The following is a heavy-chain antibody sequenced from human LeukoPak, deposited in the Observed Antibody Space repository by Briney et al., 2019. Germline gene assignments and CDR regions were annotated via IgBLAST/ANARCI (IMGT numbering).Heavy chain of an antibody. CDR2: IYYSGST. V-gene: IGHV4-39*01. Sequence: PSETLSLTCTVSGGSISSSSYFWGWIRQPPGKGLEWIGSIYYSGSTYYNPSLKSRVTISVDMSKNQFSMKLSSVTAADTAVYYCASALWFGELELDPWGQGTLVTVSS. CDR3: ASALWFGELELDP. D-gene: IGHD3-10*01. CDR1: GGSISSSSYF. J-gene: IGHJ5*02.